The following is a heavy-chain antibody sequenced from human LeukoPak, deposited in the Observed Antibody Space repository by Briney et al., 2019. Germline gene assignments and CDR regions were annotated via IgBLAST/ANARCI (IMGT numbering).Heavy chain of an antibody. D-gene: IGHD3-3*01. J-gene: IGHJ5*02. CDR3: ARVDRATIFGVVIT. CDR1: GGSISSSIYY. CDR2: IYYSGST. Sequence: SETLSLTCTVSGGSISSSIYYGGWSRQPSGKGQEWIGSIYYSGSTYYNPSLKSRVTISVDTSKNQFSLKLSSVTAADTAVYYCARVDRATIFGVVITWGQGTLVTVSS. V-gene: IGHV4-39*07.